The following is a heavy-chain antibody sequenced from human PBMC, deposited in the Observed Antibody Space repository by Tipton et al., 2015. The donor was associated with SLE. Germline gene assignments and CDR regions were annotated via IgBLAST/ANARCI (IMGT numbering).Heavy chain of an antibody. CDR3: AKGSHDFWSGYDGYHYNGLDV. D-gene: IGHD3-3*01. CDR1: GFTFSDYY. Sequence: SLRLSCAASGFTFSDYYMTWIRQAPGRGLEWISYISNRGQNIYYADSVKGRFTISRDDAKNSLYLQMDSLRVEDTAVYYCAKGSHDFWSGYDGYHYNGLDVWGQGTTVAVSS. J-gene: IGHJ6*02. CDR2: ISNRGQNI. V-gene: IGHV3-11*01.